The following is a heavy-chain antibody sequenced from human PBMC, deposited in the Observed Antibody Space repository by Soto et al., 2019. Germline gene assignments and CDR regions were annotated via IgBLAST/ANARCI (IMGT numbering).Heavy chain of an antibody. CDR1: GFTFSSYA. V-gene: IGHV3-23*01. D-gene: IGHD6-13*01. CDR2: ISGSGGST. Sequence: GGSLRLSCAASGFTFSSYAMSWVRQAPGKGLELVSAISGSGGSTYYADSVKGRFTISRDNSKNTLYLQMNSLRAEDTAVYYCAKAPWASIAAASIYYYYGMDVWGQGTTVTVSS. J-gene: IGHJ6*02. CDR3: AKAPWASIAAASIYYYYGMDV.